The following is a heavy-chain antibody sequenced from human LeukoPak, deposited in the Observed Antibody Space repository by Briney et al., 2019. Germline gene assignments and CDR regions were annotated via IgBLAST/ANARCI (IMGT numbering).Heavy chain of an antibody. V-gene: IGHV3-7*01. Sequence: GGSLRLSCAASGFTVSSFWMSWGRQAPGKGLEVVANIKEDESEKYYVDSVKGRCTISRDNAKNSLYLQMNSLRAEATAVYSCARDSRVYYDSSSRWFDPWGQGTLVTVSS. J-gene: IGHJ5*02. D-gene: IGHD3-22*01. CDR2: IKEDESEK. CDR1: GFTVSSFW. CDR3: ARDSRVYYDSSSRWFDP.